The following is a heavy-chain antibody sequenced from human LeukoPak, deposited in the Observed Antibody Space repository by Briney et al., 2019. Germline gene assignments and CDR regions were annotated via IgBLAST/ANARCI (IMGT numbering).Heavy chain of an antibody. CDR2: IYSGGNT. CDR1: GFTVSTNY. J-gene: IGHJ4*02. V-gene: IGHV3-53*01. CDR3: ARDTKYYGSGSFQF. D-gene: IGHD3-10*01. Sequence: GGSLRLSCAASGFTVSTNYMSWVRQAPGKGLEWVSGIYSGGNTNYADSVKGRFTISRDKSNNTLYLQMNSLRAEDTAVYYCARDTKYYGSGSFQFWGQGTLLTVAS.